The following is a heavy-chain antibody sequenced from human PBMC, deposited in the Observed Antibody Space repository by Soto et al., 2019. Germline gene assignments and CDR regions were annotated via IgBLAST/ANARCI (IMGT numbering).Heavy chain of an antibody. CDR3: ATLPWLDGMDV. CDR1: GYSISSGHS. CDR2: IFHTGST. D-gene: IGHD5-12*01. V-gene: IGHV4-38-2*01. J-gene: IGHJ6*02. Sequence: SETLSLTCAVSGYSISSGHSWGWIRQPPGKGLEWIGSIFHTGSTYYNPSLKSRVTLSVDTSKNQFSLKLSSVTAADTAVYFCATLPWLDGMDVWGQGTTVTVSS.